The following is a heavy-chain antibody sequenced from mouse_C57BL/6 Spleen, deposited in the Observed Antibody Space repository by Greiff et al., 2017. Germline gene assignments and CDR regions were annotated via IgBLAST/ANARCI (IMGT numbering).Heavy chain of an antibody. D-gene: IGHD2-2*01. V-gene: IGHV1-18*01. J-gene: IGHJ2*01. CDR2: INPNNGGT. Sequence: EVQLQQSGPELVKPGASVKIPCKASGYTFTDYNMDWVKQSHGKSLEWIGDINPNNGGTIYNQKFKGKATLTVDKSSSTAYMELRSLTSEDTAVYYCARYPSTMVRGYFDYWGQGTTLTVSS. CDR1: GYTFTDYN. CDR3: ARYPSTMVRGYFDY.